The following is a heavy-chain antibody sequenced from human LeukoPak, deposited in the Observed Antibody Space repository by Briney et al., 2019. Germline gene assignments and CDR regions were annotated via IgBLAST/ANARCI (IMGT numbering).Heavy chain of an antibody. CDR1: GGSFSGYY. V-gene: IGHV4-34*01. D-gene: IGHD3-10*01. Sequence: SETLSLTCAVYGGSFSGYYWSWIRQPPGKGLEWIGEINHSGSTNYGPSLKSRVTISVDTSKKQISLKLSSVTAADTAVYYCARDYYGSGSPDLGYYYYGMDVWGRGTTVTVSS. CDR2: INHSGST. CDR3: ARDYYGSGSPDLGYYYYGMDV. J-gene: IGHJ6*02.